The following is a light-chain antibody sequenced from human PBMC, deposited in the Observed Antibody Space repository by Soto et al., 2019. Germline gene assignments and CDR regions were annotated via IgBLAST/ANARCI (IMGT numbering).Light chain of an antibody. J-gene: IGKJ1*01. CDR1: QGISSY. V-gene: IGKV1-8*01. CDR3: QQYYSYPRT. Sequence: ILCTPSPSSLSASPRERVPITCRSSQGISSYLAWYQQKPGKAPKLLIYAASTLQSGVPSRFSGSGSGTDFTLTISCLQSEDFATYYCQQYYSYPRTVGQGAKV. CDR2: AAS.